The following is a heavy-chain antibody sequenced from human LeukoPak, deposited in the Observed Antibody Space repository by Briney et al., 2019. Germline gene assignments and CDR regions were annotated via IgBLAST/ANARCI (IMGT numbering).Heavy chain of an antibody. D-gene: IGHD3-9*01. CDR1: GFTFSSYE. V-gene: IGHV3-21*05. CDR2: ISSSSYI. Sequence: GGSLRLSCAASGFTFSSYEMNWVRQAPGKGLEWVSYISSSSYIYYADPVKGRFTIYRDNDKNSLYLQMNSLRAEDTAVYYCARGVIDILTGYYLDYWGQGTLVTVSS. CDR3: ARGVIDILTGYYLDY. J-gene: IGHJ4*02.